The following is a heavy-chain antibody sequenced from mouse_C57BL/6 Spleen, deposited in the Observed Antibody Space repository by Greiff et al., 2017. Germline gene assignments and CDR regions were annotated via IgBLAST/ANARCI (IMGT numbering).Heavy chain of an antibody. Sequence: QVQLQQSGPELVKPGASVKISCKASGYAFSSSWMNWVKQRPGKGLEWIGRIYPGDGDTNYNGKFKGKATLTADKSSSTAYMQLSSLTSEDSAVYFCARWLQPFGYFDVWGTGTTVTVSS. CDR2: IYPGDGDT. D-gene: IGHD2-2*01. V-gene: IGHV1-82*01. J-gene: IGHJ1*03. CDR3: ARWLQPFGYFDV. CDR1: GYAFSSSW.